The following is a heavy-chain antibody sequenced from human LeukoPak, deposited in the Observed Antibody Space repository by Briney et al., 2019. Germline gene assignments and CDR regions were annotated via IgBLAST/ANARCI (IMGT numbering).Heavy chain of an antibody. J-gene: IGHJ4*02. CDR2: ISSSSSYI. Sequence: PGGSLRLSCAASGFTFSNAWMSWVRQAPGKGLEWVSSISSSSSYIYYADSVKGRFTISRDNAKNSLYLLMNNLRAEDTAVYYCARDRRYFDTGGLGGPDYWGQGTLVTVSS. CDR3: ARDRRYFDTGGLGGPDY. CDR1: GFTFSNAW. D-gene: IGHD2-8*02. V-gene: IGHV3-21*01.